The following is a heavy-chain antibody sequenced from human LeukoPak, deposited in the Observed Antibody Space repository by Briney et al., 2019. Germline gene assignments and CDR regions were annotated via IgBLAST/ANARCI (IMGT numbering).Heavy chain of an antibody. D-gene: IGHD6-25*01. CDR3: ATNLAAGHYYYYYGMDV. CDR2: IKQDGSEK. J-gene: IGHJ6*02. V-gene: IGHV3-7*01. CDR1: GFTFSSYW. Sequence: SGGSLRLSCAASGFTFSSYWMSWVRQAPGKGLEWVANIKQDGSEKYYVDPVKGRFTISRDDAKNSLYLQMNSLRAEDTAVYYCATNLAAGHYYYYYGMDVWGQGTTVTVSS.